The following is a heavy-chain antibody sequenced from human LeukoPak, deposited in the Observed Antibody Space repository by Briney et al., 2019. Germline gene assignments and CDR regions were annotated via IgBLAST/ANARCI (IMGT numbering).Heavy chain of an antibody. V-gene: IGHV4-39*02. J-gene: IGHJ4*02. D-gene: IGHD4-17*01. CDR2: IYYSGAT. Sequence: SETLSLTCSVSGGSISSSSYYWGWIRQPPGKGLEWIGSIYYSGATYYNPSLERRVTVSVDTSKNQFSLKVSSVTAADTAVYYCAREGATVKFFDYWGQGTLVTVSS. CDR1: GGSISSSSYY. CDR3: AREGATVKFFDY.